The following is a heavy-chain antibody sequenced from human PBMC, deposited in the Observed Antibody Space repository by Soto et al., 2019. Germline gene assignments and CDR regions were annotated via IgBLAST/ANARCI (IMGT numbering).Heavy chain of an antibody. Sequence: ASVKVSCKASGYTFTSYDINWVRQATGQGLEWMGWMNPNSGNTGYAQKLQGRVTMTTDTSTSTAYMELRSLRSDDTAVYYCARDFLPRLLYPYYYYYMDVWGKGTTVTLSS. J-gene: IGHJ6*03. CDR2: MNPNSGNT. V-gene: IGHV1-8*01. CDR1: GYTFTSYD. CDR3: ARDFLPRLLYPYYYYYMDV. D-gene: IGHD5-18*01.